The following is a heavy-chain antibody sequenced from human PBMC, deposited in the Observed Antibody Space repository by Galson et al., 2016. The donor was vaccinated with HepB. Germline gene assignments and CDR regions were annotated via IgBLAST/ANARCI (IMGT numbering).Heavy chain of an antibody. V-gene: IGHV3-11*01. CDR2: IGSSGGI. Sequence: SLRLSCAASGFTFSDYYMSWIRQAPGKGLELVSHIGSSGGIHYTDSVKGRFTISRDNAKNSLYLQMNSPRAEDTAVYYCVHGDYPYWGQGTLVTVSS. D-gene: IGHD4-17*01. CDR3: VHGDYPY. J-gene: IGHJ4*02. CDR1: GFTFSDYY.